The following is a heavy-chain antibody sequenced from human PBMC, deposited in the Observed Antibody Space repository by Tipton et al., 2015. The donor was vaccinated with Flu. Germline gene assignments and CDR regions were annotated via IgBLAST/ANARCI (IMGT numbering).Heavy chain of an antibody. CDR2: INPNSGGT. CDR1: GYTFTGYY. Sequence: QSGPEVKKPGASAKVSCKASGYTFTGYYMHWVRQAPGQGLEWMGRINPNSGGTNYAQKFQGRVTMTRDTSISTAYMELSRLRSDDTAVYYCARGLAYCGGDCYWGDYWGQGTLVTVSS. CDR3: ARGLAYCGGDCYWGDY. V-gene: IGHV1-2*06. D-gene: IGHD2-21*01. J-gene: IGHJ4*02.